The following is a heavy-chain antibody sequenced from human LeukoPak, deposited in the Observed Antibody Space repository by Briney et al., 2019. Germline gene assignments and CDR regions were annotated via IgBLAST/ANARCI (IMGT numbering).Heavy chain of an antibody. J-gene: IGHJ5*02. D-gene: IGHD1-26*01. CDR3: ARSLVVEATYPYR. CDR2: ISSSSSTI. Sequence: GGCLRLSCAAAGFTFSSYGMTCVRQAPGKGLEWVSYISSSSSTIYYADSVKGRFTISRDNAKNSLYLQLNSLRAEDTAVYYCARSLVVEATYPYRWGQGTLVTVSS. CDR1: GFTFSSYG. V-gene: IGHV3-48*01.